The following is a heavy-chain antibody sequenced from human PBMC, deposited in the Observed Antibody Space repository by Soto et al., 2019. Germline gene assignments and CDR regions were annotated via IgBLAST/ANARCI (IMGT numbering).Heavy chain of an antibody. CDR2: IYYSGST. Sequence: SETLSLTCTVSGGSISSSSYYWGWIRQPPGKGLEWIGSIYYSGSTYYNPSLKSRVTISVDTSKNRFSLKLSSVTAADTAVYYCAKGCSGGSCYSVNADYWGQGTLVTVSS. D-gene: IGHD2-15*01. CDR1: GGSISSSSYY. CDR3: AKGCSGGSCYSVNADY. J-gene: IGHJ4*02. V-gene: IGHV4-39*01.